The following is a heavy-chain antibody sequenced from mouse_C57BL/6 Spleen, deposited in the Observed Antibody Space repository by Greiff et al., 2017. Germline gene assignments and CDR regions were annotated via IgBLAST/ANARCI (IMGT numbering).Heavy chain of an antibody. D-gene: IGHD1-1*01. CDR1: GYTFTSYW. V-gene: IGHV1-64*01. Sequence: QVQLKQPGAELVKPGASVKLSCKASGYTFTSYWMHWVKQRPGQGLEWIGMIHPNSGSTNYNEKFKSKATLTVDKSSSTAYMQLSSLTSEDSAVYYCAGGTTVVDYFDYWGQGTTLTVSS. CDR3: AGGTTVVDYFDY. J-gene: IGHJ2*01. CDR2: IHPNSGST.